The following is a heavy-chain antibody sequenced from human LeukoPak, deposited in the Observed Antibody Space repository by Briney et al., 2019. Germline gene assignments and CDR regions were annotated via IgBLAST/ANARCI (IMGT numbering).Heavy chain of an antibody. D-gene: IGHD3-10*01. CDR1: GGPFSGYY. J-gene: IGHJ2*01. CDR2: INHSGST. Sequence: SSETLSLTCAVYGGPFSGYYWSWIRQPPGKGLEWIGEINHSGSTNYNPSLKSRVTISVDTSKNQFSLKLSSVTAADTAVYYCARGGRLVRYWYFDLWGRGTLVTVSS. CDR3: ARGGRLVRYWYFDL. V-gene: IGHV4-34*01.